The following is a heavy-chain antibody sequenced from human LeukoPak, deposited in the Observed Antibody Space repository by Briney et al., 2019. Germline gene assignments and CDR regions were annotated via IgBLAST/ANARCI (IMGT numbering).Heavy chain of an antibody. J-gene: IGHJ5*02. V-gene: IGHV4-61*02. D-gene: IGHD1-1*01. CDR3: ARCQGDTTWFDP. CDR2: IYTSGST. CDR1: GGSISSGSYY. Sequence: SETLSLTCTVSGGSISSGSYYWSWIRQPAGKGLEWIGRIYTSGSTNYNPSLKSRVTISVDTSKNQFSLKLSSVTAADTSVYYCARCQGDTTWFDPWGQGTLVTVSS.